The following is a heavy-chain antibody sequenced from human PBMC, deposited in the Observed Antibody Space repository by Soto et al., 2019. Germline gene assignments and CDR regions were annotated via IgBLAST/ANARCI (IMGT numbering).Heavy chain of an antibody. CDR3: ARADGTKRITIFGVVSTPTH. Sequence: SETLSLTCTVSGGSISSGGYYWRWIRQHPGKGLEWIGYIYYSGSTYYNPSLKSRVTISVDTSKNQFSLKLSSVTAADTAVYYCARADGTKRITIFGVVSTPTHWGQGTLVTVSS. J-gene: IGHJ4*02. D-gene: IGHD3-3*01. V-gene: IGHV4-31*03. CDR2: IYYSGST. CDR1: GGSISSGGYY.